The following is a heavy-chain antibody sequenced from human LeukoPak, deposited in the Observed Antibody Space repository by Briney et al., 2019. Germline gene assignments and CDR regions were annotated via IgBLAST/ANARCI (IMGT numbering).Heavy chain of an antibody. D-gene: IGHD6-19*01. J-gene: IGHJ4*02. CDR3: ATKQWLAPPPDS. V-gene: IGHV3-74*01. CDR1: GFTFSKYW. Sequence: GGSLRLSCAASGFTFSKYWMLWVRQAPGKGLESVTRINTDGTVTTYADSVKGRFTVSRDNADNTMFLQMNSVRDEDTAVYYCATKQWLAPPPDSWGQGTPVTVSS. CDR2: INTDGTVT.